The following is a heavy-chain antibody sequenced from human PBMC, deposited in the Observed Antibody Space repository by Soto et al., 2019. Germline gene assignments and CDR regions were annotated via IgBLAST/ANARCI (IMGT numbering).Heavy chain of an antibody. CDR2: IHNNGNT. V-gene: IGHV4-59*01. D-gene: IGHD3-22*01. J-gene: IGHJ4*02. CDR3: VRALDYYDTARLGY. CDR1: GDSITSYY. Sequence: SQTLSLTCAVSGDSITSYYWNWIRQPPGKGLEWIGYIHNNGNTNYNPSLKSRVAISMDTSKNQFSLTLTSVTPADTAMYYCVRALDYYDTARLGYCGEGTLVTVSS.